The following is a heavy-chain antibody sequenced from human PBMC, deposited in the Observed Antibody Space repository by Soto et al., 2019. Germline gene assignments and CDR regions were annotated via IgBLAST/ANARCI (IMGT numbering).Heavy chain of an antibody. CDR1: GGSISSGGYY. V-gene: IGHV4-31*03. Sequence: QVQLQESGPGLVKPSQTLSLTCTVSGGSISSGGYYWTWIRQHPGKGLEWIGSNYYSGITYYNPSLTSRVTISIDTSKNPFSLKLSSVTAADTAVYYCARGSSIAGLYYGMDVWGQGTTVTVSS. CDR2: NYYSGIT. CDR3: ARGSSIAGLYYGMDV. D-gene: IGHD6-6*01. J-gene: IGHJ6*02.